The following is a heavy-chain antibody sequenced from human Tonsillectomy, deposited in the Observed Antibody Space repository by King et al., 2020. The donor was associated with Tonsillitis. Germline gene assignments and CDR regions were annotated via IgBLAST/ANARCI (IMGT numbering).Heavy chain of an antibody. CDR3: AKAGLWWRGSSARYFDY. Sequence: VQLVESGGGVVQPGGSLRLSCAASGFTFSSYGMHWVRQAPGKGLEWVAFIRYDGSNKYYADSVKGRFTISRDNSKNTLYLQMNSLRAEDTAVYYCAKAGLWWRGSSARYFDYWGQGTLVTVSS. J-gene: IGHJ4*02. D-gene: IGHD6-19*01. CDR2: IRYDGSNK. V-gene: IGHV3-30*02. CDR1: GFTFSSYG.